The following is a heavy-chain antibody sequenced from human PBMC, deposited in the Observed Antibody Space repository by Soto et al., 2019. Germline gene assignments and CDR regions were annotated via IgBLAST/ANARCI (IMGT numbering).Heavy chain of an antibody. Sequence: QVQLQESGPGLVKPSGTLSLTCAVSGGSISSSNWWSWVRQPPGKGLEWIGEIYHSGSTNYNPSLKRRVTISVDKSKNQFSLKLSSVTAADTAVYYCARDRSRDSSSPVFDYWGQGTLVTVSS. CDR1: GGSISSSNW. V-gene: IGHV4-4*02. CDR3: ARDRSRDSSSPVFDY. CDR2: IYHSGST. J-gene: IGHJ4*02. D-gene: IGHD6-6*01.